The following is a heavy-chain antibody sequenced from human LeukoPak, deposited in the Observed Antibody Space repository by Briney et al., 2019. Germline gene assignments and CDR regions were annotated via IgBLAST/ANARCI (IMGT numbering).Heavy chain of an antibody. V-gene: IGHV4-59*12. D-gene: IGHD3-10*01. CDR3: ARKGPMVRGVILFDY. Sequence: SETLSLTCTVSGGSISSYYWSWIRQPPGKGLEWIGYIYYSGSTNYNPSLKSRVTISVDTSKNQFSLKLSSVTAADTAVYYCARKGPMVRGVILFDYWGQGTLVTVSS. J-gene: IGHJ4*02. CDR2: IYYSGST. CDR1: GGSISSYY.